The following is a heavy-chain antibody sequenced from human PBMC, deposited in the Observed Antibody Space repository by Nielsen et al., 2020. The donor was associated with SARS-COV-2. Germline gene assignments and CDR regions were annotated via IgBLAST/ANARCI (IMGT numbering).Heavy chain of an antibody. J-gene: IGHJ1*01. D-gene: IGHD6-19*01. CDR3: ARVGSSGWIQH. CDR2: ISSSSSYI. CDR1: GFTFSSYS. V-gene: IGHV3-21*01. Sequence: GGSLRLSCAASGFTFSSYSMNWVRQAPGKGPEWVSSISSSSSYIYYADSVKGRFTISRDNAKNSLYLQMNSLRAEDTAVYYCARVGSSGWIQHWGQGTLVTVSS.